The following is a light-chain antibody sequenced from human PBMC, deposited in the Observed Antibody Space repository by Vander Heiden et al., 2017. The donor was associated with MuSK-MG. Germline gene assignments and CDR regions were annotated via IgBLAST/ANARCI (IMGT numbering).Light chain of an antibody. J-gene: IGKJ1*01. CDR2: AAS. CDR1: QSTDNY. CDR3: QQSGCTPWT. Sequence: DIQMTQSPSSLSASIGDRVTVTCRASQSTDNYLNWFQQKPGRAPNLLIYAASILQSGVPSRFNGSGSGTDFTLTISRLQPEDSATYYCQQSGCTPWTFGQGTKVXIK. V-gene: IGKV1-39*01.